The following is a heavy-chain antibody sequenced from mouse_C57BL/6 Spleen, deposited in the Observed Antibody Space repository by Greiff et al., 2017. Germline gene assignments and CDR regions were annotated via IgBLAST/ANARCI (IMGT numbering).Heavy chain of an antibody. CDR2: IDPENGDT. CDR1: GFNIKDDY. D-gene: IGHD2-4*01. J-gene: IGHJ3*01. CDR3: TTYHYDYDVRFAY. V-gene: IGHV14-4*01. Sequence: VQLQQSGAELVRPGASVKLSCTASGFNIKDDYMHWVKQRPEQGLEWIGWIDPENGDTEYASKFQGKATITADTSSNTAYLQLSSLTSEDTAVYYCTTYHYDYDVRFAYWGQGTLVTVSA.